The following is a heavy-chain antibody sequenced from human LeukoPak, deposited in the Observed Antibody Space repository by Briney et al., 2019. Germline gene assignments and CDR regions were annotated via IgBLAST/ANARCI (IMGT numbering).Heavy chain of an antibody. Sequence: GASVKVSCKASGYTFSSYYMHWVRQAPGQGLEWMGIINPSGGSTSYAQKFQGRVTMTRDTSMSTVYMDLSSLRSEDTAVYYCARAAANTEVQHWGQGTLVTVSS. D-gene: IGHD6-13*01. CDR2: INPSGGST. CDR3: ARAAANTEVQH. V-gene: IGHV1-46*01. J-gene: IGHJ1*01. CDR1: GYTFSSYY.